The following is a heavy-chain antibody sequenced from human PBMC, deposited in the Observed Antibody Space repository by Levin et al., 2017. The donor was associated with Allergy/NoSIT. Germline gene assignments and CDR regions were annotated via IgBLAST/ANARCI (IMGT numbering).Heavy chain of an antibody. D-gene: IGHD3-3*01. Sequence: SQTLSLTCTVSGGSISSGGYYWSWIRQHPGKGLEWIGYIYYSGSTYYNPSLKSRVTISVDTSKNQFSLKLSSVTAADTAVYYCARGNYDFWSGWVDYYYYGMDVWGQGTTVTVSS. CDR3: ARGNYDFWSGWVDYYYYGMDV. CDR1: GGSISSGGYY. V-gene: IGHV4-31*03. J-gene: IGHJ6*02. CDR2: IYYSGST.